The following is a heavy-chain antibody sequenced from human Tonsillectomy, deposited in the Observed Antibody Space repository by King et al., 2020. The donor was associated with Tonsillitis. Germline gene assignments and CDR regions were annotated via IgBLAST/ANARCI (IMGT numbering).Heavy chain of an antibody. V-gene: IGHV3-21*01. D-gene: IGHD3-22*01. CDR2: ISSIGSSI. CDR3: AKDKGAGYYDSSRGAFDI. J-gene: IGHJ3*02. Sequence: DVQLVESGGGLVKPGGSLILSCATYGFTFSDYDMNWVLQAPGKGLEWFSSISSIGSSIHYYDSFEGRFTLSRDNAKNSLDLQMISLRAEDTAVYYCAKDKGAGYYDSSRGAFDIWGQGTMVTVS. CDR1: GFTFSDYD.